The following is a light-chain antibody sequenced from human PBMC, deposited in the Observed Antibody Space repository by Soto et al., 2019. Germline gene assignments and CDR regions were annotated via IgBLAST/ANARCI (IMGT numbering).Light chain of an antibody. Sequence: QSLLTQPASVSGSPGQSIAISCTGTSSDVGAYNSVSWYQQYPGKAPKLMIHDVSNRPSGVSDRFSGSKSGNTASLTISGLQAEGEADYYCSSYTSSNSYVFGSGTKVTAL. CDR1: SSDVGAYNS. V-gene: IGLV2-14*01. CDR2: DVS. CDR3: SSYTSSNSYV. J-gene: IGLJ1*01.